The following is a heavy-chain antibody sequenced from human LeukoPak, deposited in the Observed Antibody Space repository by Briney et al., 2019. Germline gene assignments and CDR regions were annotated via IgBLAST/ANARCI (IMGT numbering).Heavy chain of an antibody. CDR1: GGSISSYY. V-gene: IGHV4-59*12. J-gene: IGHJ4*02. Sequence: SETLSLTCTVSGGSISSYYWSWIRQPPGKGLEWIGNIYYSGSTNYNPSLKSRVTISVDTSKNQFSLKLSSVTAADTAVYYCARGLPPYYYDSSGYHLDYWGQGTLVTVSS. CDR2: IYYSGST. CDR3: ARGLPPYYYDSSGYHLDY. D-gene: IGHD3-22*01.